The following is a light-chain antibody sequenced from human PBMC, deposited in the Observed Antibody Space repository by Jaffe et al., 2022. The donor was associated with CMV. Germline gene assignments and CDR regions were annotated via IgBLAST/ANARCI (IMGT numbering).Light chain of an antibody. Sequence: DIQMTQSPSAMSASVGDRVTITCRASHDIINSLAWFQQKPGKVPKRLMYGASTLQTGVPSRFSGSGSGTEFTLTISSLQPEDFATYFCLQYNSYPYTFGQGTKLEIK. V-gene: IGKV1-17*03. CDR3: LQYNSYPYT. CDR1: HDIINS. J-gene: IGKJ2*01. CDR2: GAS.